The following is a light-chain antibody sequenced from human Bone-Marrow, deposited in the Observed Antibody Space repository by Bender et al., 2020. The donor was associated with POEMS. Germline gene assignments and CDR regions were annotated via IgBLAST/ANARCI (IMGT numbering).Light chain of an antibody. J-gene: IGLJ3*02. CDR1: DNGVGSFGL. CDR3: QSYDSSLSGWV. CDR2: DAS. Sequence: QSALTQPASVSGSPGQSITISCTEGDNGVGSFGLVSWYQQHTGKGPKLLIFDASQWPSGVSNRFSGSKSGNTASLAITGLQAEDEADYYCQSYDSSLSGWVFGGGTKLTVL. V-gene: IGLV2-14*02.